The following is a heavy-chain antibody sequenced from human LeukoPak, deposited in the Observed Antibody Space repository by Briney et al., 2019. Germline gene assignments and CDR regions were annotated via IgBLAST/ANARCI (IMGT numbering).Heavy chain of an antibody. CDR1: GFTFSSCA. Sequence: GGSLRLSCAASGFTFSSCAMSWVRQAPGKGLEWVSAISGSGGSTYYADSVKGRFTISRDNSKNTLYLQMNSLRAEDTAVYYCAKVANIYYDSSSNYFDYWGQGTLVTVSS. D-gene: IGHD3-22*01. CDR2: ISGSGGST. J-gene: IGHJ4*02. CDR3: AKVANIYYDSSSNYFDY. V-gene: IGHV3-23*01.